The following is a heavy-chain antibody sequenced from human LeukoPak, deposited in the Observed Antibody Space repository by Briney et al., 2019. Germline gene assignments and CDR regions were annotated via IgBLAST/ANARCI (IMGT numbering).Heavy chain of an antibody. CDR1: GFTFSRYN. J-gene: IGHJ4*02. CDR2: ISSSSSTV. CDR3: ARGGADSSGYYYFDY. Sequence: PGESLRLSCAASGFTFSRYNMNWVRQAPGKGLEWVSYISSSSSTVYYADSVKGRFTISRDNSKNTLYLQMNSLRAEDTAVYYCARGGADSSGYYYFDYWGQGTLVTVSS. D-gene: IGHD3-22*01. V-gene: IGHV3-48*01.